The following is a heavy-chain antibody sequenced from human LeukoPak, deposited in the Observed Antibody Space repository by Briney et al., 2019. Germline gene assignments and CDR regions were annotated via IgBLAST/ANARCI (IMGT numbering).Heavy chain of an antibody. CDR3: ARVYYGSGSYYSLDY. CDR1: GFTFSSYS. V-gene: IGHV3-48*01. Sequence: GGSLRLSCAASGFTFSSYSMNWVRQAPGKGLEWVSHISSTSSTIYYAGSVKGRFTISRDNAKNSLYLQMNSLRAEDTAVYYCARVYYGSGSYYSLDYWGQGTLVTVSS. J-gene: IGHJ4*02. CDR2: ISSTSSTI. D-gene: IGHD3-10*01.